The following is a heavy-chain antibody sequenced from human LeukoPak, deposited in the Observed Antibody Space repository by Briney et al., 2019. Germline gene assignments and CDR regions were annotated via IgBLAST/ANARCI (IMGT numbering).Heavy chain of an antibody. CDR1: GITLRSYE. V-gene: IGHV3-48*03. CDR3: AREFLDAFDI. Sequence: QSGGSLRLSCAASGITLRSYEMNWVRQAPGKGLEWVSYIIGTGSTKYYADSVKGRFTISRDNAKNSVYLQMNSLRAEDTAVYYCAREFLDAFDIWGQGTMVTVSS. CDR2: IIGTGSTK. J-gene: IGHJ3*02.